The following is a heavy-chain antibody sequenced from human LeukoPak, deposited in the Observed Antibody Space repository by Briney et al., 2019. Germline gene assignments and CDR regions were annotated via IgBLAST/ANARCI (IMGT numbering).Heavy chain of an antibody. CDR3: ARRLTQYDCFDP. J-gene: IGHJ5*02. V-gene: IGHV6-1*01. CDR1: GDSVSSNSVT. Sequence: SQTLSLTCAISGDSVSSNSVTWNWIRQSPSRGLEWLGRTNYRSTWYNDYAVSVRGRITVNPDTSKNQFSLHLNSVTPEDTAVYYCARRLTQYDCFDPWGQGILVTVSP. CDR2: TNYRSTWYN. D-gene: IGHD2-2*01.